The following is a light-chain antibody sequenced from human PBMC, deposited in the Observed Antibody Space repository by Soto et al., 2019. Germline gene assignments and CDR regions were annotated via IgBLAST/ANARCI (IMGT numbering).Light chain of an antibody. CDR1: QSVSSN. V-gene: IGKV3-15*01. J-gene: IGKJ1*01. CDR2: GAS. CDR3: QHPWT. Sequence: EIVMTQSPATLPVSPGERATLSCRASQSVSSNLAWYQQKPAQAPRLLIYGASTRATGIPARFSGSGSGTEFTLTISSLQSEDFAVYYCQHPWTFGQGTKVEIK.